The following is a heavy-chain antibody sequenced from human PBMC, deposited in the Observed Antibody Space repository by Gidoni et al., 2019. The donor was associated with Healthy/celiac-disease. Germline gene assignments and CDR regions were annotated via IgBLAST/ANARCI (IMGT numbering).Heavy chain of an antibody. CDR1: GYTLTELS. J-gene: IGHJ6*02. D-gene: IGHD5-18*01. CDR3: ATFNTAMVTWEDYYYYGMDV. V-gene: IGHV1-24*01. Sequence: QVQLVQSGAEVKKPGASVKVSCKVSGYTLTELSMHWVRQAPGKGLEWMGGFDPEDGETIYAQKFQGRVTMTEDTSTDTAYMELSSLRSEDTTVYYCATFNTAMVTWEDYYYYGMDVWGQGTTVTVSS. CDR2: FDPEDGET.